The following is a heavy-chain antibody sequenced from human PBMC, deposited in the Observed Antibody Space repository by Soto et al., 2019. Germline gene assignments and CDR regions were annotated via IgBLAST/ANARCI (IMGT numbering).Heavy chain of an antibody. CDR3: ARARVYLYYSGMDV. CDR1: GYTFTSYD. CDR2: TNPNSGNT. V-gene: IGHV1-8*01. J-gene: IGHJ6*02. Sequence: QVQLVQSGAEVKKPGASVKVSCKASGYTFTSYDINWVRQATGQGLEWMGWTNPNSGNTGYAQKFQGRVTMTRNTSIRTAYMELSSLRSEDTAVYYCARARVYLYYSGMDVWGQGTTVTVSS. D-gene: IGHD6-13*01.